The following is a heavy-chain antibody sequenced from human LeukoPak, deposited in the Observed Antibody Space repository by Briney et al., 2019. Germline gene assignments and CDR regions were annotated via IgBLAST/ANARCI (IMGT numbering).Heavy chain of an antibody. Sequence: GGSLRLSCAASGFTFSTYNMHWVRQAPGKGLEWVALMLSDESNKYHADSVKGRFTISRDNSKNALFLQMNSLRDEDTAVYYCAKDSGYSCGHGLDYWGQGTLVTVSS. CDR1: GFTFSTYN. CDR3: AKDSGYSCGHGLDY. D-gene: IGHD5-18*01. J-gene: IGHJ4*02. CDR2: MLSDESNK. V-gene: IGHV3-30*02.